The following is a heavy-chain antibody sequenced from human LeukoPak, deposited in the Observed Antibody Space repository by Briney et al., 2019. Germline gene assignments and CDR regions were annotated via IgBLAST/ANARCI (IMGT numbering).Heavy chain of an antibody. CDR1: GGTFSSYA. J-gene: IGHJ4*02. CDR3: SRVGGDDVPFDY. D-gene: IGHD4-17*01. CDR2: IIPVLGLA. V-gene: IGHV1-69*04. Sequence: ASVNVSCKASGGTFSSYAISWVRQAPGQGLEWMGRIIPVLGLANYGQKFQGRVTITADKSTSTAYMELSSLRSEDTAVYYCSRVGGDDVPFDYWGQGTLVTVSS.